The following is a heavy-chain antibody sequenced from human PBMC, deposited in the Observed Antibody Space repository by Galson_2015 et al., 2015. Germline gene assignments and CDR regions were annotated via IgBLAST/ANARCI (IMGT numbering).Heavy chain of an antibody. V-gene: IGHV3-9*01. CDR3: AKDTGRMVRGVHDY. D-gene: IGHD3-10*01. CDR2: ISWNSGSI. Sequence: SLRLSCAASGFTFDDYAMHWVRQAPGKGLEWVSGISWNSGSIVYADSVKGRFTISRENAKNSLYLQMNSLRGEDTALYYCAKDTGRMVRGVHDYWGQGTLVTVSS. J-gene: IGHJ4*02. CDR1: GFTFDDYA.